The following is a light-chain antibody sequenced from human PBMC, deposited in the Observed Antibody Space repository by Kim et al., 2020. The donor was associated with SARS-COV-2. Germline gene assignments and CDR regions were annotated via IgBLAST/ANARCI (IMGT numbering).Light chain of an antibody. J-gene: IGLJ3*02. V-gene: IGLV3-19*01. CDR1: SLRSYY. Sequence: SSELTQDPAVSVALGQTVRITCQGDSLRSYYASWYQQKSGQAPVLVIYGKNKRPSGIPDRFSGSSSGNTASLTISGAQAEDEADYYCNSRDSSGNHWLFG. CDR2: GKN. CDR3: NSRDSSGNHWL.